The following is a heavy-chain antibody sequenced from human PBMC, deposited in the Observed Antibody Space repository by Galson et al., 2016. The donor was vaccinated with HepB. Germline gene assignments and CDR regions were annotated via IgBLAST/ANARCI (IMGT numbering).Heavy chain of an antibody. V-gene: IGHV3-48*04. CDR2: ISSSSTTI. D-gene: IGHD5-24*01. Sequence: SLRLSCAASGFTFSSYTMNWVRQAPGRGLEWVSYISSSSTTIYYADYAKGRFTISRDNSKNTLYLEMNSLRGEDTAMYYCAKGSDAYNDVSDYWGQGTQVTVSS. J-gene: IGHJ4*02. CDR3: AKGSDAYNDVSDY. CDR1: GFTFSSYT.